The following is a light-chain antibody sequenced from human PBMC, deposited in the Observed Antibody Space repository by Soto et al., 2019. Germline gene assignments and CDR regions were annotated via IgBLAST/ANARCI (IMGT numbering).Light chain of an antibody. CDR3: QQIYSTSWT. J-gene: IGKJ1*01. V-gene: IGKV1-39*01. Sequence: DIQMTQSPSSLSASVGDRVTITCRASQSISSYLNWYQQKPGKARKLLIYAASSLQSGVPSRFSGSGSGTDFTLTLSRLQPEDFATYYCQQIYSTSWTFGQGTKGEIK. CDR1: QSISSY. CDR2: AAS.